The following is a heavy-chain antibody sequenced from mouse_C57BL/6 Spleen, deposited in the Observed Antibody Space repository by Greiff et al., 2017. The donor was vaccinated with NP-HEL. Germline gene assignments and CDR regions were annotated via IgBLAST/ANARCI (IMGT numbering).Heavy chain of an antibody. J-gene: IGHJ4*01. CDR3: VRDAMDY. Sequence: EVKLVESGGGLVQPKGSLKLSCAASGFTFNTYAMHWVRQAPGQGLEWVALIRSKSSNYATYYADSVKDRFTISRDDSQSMLYLQMNNLKTEDTAIYYCVRDAMDYWGQGTSVTVSS. CDR2: IRSKSSNYAT. CDR1: GFTFNTYA. V-gene: IGHV10-3*01.